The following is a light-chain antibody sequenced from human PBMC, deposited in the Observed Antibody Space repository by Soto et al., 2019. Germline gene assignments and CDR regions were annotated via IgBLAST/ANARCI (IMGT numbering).Light chain of an antibody. Sequence: DIQMTQSTSPESASVGDGVTTTCRASQRISTWLAWYQQKPGKAPKLLISDASSLETGVPSRFSGSGSGTEFTLTINSLQPDDFATYYCQQYKSYWTFGQGTNVDIK. CDR2: DAS. V-gene: IGKV1-5*01. J-gene: IGKJ1*01. CDR1: QRISTW. CDR3: QQYKSYWT.